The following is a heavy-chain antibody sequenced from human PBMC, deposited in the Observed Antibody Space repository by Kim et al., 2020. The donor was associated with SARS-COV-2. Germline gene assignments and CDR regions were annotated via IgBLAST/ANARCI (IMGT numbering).Heavy chain of an antibody. J-gene: IGHJ4*02. V-gene: IGHV3-23*01. CDR2: ISTDSHT. CDR3: AKDYDILTGYWSDLGY. CDR1: GFTFSSYA. D-gene: IGHD3-9*01. Sequence: GVSLRLSCGGSGFTFSSYAMAWVRQAPGKGLEWVSSISTDSHTYYSDPVKGRFTVSRDSSKNTLSLQMSFLRAEDTAVYYCAKDYDILTGYWSDLGYWGQGTLVTVSS.